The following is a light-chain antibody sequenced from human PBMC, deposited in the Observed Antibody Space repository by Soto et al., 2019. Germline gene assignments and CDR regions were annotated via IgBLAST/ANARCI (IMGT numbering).Light chain of an antibody. CDR3: SSYTSSSTLV. Sequence: QSVLTQPASVSGSPGQSINISCNGTSSDVGGYNYVSWYQQHPGKAPKLMIYEVSNRPSGVSNRFSGSKSGNTASLTISGPQAEDEADYYCSSYTSSSTLVFGGGPKLTVL. V-gene: IGLV2-14*01. J-gene: IGLJ2*01. CDR2: EVS. CDR1: SSDVGGYNY.